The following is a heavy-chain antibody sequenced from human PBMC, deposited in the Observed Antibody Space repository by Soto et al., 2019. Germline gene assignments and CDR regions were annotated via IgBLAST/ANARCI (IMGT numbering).Heavy chain of an antibody. CDR2: ISAYNGNT. J-gene: IGHJ6*02. CDR1: GYRFSSFG. Sequence: QVQLVQSGAEVKKPGASVKVSCKASGYRFSSFGIIWVRQAPGQGLEWMGWISAYNGNTNYAQKFQGRVTMSTDTSTSSAYMELRSLRSDDTAVYYCARPLDYYFYAMDAWGQGTTVTVS. V-gene: IGHV1-18*01. CDR3: ARPLDYYFYAMDA.